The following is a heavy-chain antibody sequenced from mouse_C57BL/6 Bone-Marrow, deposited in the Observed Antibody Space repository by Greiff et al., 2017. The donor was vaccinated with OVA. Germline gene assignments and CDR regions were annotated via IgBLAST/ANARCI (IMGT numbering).Heavy chain of an antibody. J-gene: IGHJ3*01. D-gene: IGHD3-1*01. CDR3: TRHPGVWFAY. V-gene: IGHV1-15*01. CDR1: GYTFTDYE. CDR2: IDPETGGT. Sequence: QVQLKQSGAELVRPGASVTLSCKASGYTFTDYEMHWVKQTPVHGLEWIGAIDPETGGTAYNQKFKGKAILTADKSSSTAYMELRSLTSEDSAVYYCTRHPGVWFAYWGQGTLVTVSA.